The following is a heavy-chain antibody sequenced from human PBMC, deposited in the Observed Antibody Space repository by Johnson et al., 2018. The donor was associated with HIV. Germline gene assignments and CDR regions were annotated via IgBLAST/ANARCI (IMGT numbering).Heavy chain of an antibody. CDR2: IQYDGSNK. CDR1: GFTFRDYG. V-gene: IGHV3-30*02. CDR3: AKSWDSGSLYDAFHI. Sequence: QVQLVESGGGVVQPRGSLRLSCAASGFTFRDYGMHWVRQAPGKGLEWVAFIQYDGSNKYYADSVRGRFTISRDNSKNTLYLQMNSLRAEDTAVYYWAKSWDSGSLYDAFHIWGQGTMVTVSS. J-gene: IGHJ3*02. D-gene: IGHD1-26*01.